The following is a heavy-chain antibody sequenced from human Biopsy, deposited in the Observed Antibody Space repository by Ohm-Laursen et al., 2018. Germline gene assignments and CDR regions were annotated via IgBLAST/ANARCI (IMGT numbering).Heavy chain of an antibody. J-gene: IGHJ1*01. D-gene: IGHD3-9*01. CDR1: GYTLTELS. Sequence: AASVKVSCKVSGYTLTELSMHWVRQAPGQGLEWLGGNIPILGTGNYAQKFQDRVTVAADTSTSTATMELRSLRSDDTAVYYCATKLTGYFHHWGQGTLVIVSS. CDR2: NIPILGTG. CDR3: ATKLTGYFHH. V-gene: IGHV1-69*06.